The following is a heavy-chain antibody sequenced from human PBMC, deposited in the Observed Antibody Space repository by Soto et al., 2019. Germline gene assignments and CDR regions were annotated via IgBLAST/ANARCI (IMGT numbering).Heavy chain of an antibody. J-gene: IGHJ5*02. CDR1: GYTFTSYA. CDR2: INAGNGNT. Sequence: ASVKVSCKASGYTFTSYAMHWVRQAPGQRLEWMGWINAGNGNTKYSQKFQGRVTITRDTSASTAYMELSSLRSEDTAVYYCARDSSTSWPHNWFDPWGQGTLVTVSS. D-gene: IGHD2-2*01. CDR3: ARDSSTSWPHNWFDP. V-gene: IGHV1-3*01.